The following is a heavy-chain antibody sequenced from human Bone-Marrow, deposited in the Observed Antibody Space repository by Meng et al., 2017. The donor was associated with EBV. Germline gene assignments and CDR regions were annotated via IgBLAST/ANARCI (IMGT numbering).Heavy chain of an antibody. CDR1: GATFRSDA. J-gene: IGHJ4*02. CDR3: VSESGRGFMPDY. V-gene: IGHV1-69*01. Sequence: QGVVVQSGGEVKRPGSWVTTSCKTSGATFRSDAVCWVRQAPRQRLEWMGVLTTMSYAQHHAQKFQGSLTITADESTCTHYMDLGGLRSDDTAMYSCVSESGRGFMPDYWGQGTLVTVSS. CDR2: LTTMSYAQ. D-gene: IGHD3-10*01.